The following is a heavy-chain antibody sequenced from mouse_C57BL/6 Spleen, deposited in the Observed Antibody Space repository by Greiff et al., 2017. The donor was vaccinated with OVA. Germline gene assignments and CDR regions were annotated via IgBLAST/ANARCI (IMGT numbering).Heavy chain of an antibody. CDR1: GYTFTDYE. CDR2: IDPETGGT. CDR3: TRGGRRYYFDY. V-gene: IGHV1-15*01. J-gene: IGHJ2*01. D-gene: IGHD3-3*01. Sequence: VQLQQSGAELVRPGASVTLSCKASGYTFTDYEMHWVKQTPVHGLEWIGAIDPETGGTAYNQKFKGKAILTADKSSSTAYMELRSLTSEDSAVYYCTRGGRRYYFDYWGQGTTLTVSS.